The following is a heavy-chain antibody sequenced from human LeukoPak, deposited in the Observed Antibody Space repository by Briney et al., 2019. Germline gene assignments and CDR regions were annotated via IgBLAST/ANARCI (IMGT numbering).Heavy chain of an antibody. Sequence: GGSLRLSCAASGFTFSSYAMSWVRQAPGKGLEWVSAISGSGGSTYYADSVKGRFTISRDNSKNTLYLQMNSLRAEDTAVYHCARGATSEDTAIVTGYWGQGTLVTVSS. D-gene: IGHD5-18*01. V-gene: IGHV3-23*01. CDR2: ISGSGGST. J-gene: IGHJ4*02. CDR3: ARGATSEDTAIVTGY. CDR1: GFTFSSYA.